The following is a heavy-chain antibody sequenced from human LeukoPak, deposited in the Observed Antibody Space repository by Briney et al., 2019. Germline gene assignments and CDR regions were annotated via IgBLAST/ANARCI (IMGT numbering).Heavy chain of an antibody. V-gene: IGHV4-34*01. J-gene: IGHJ4*02. CDR3: ARAPLDRRYFDY. CDR2: INHSGST. Sequence: KPSETLSLTCAVNGGSFSGYYWSWIRQPPGKGLEWIGEINHSGSTNCNPSLKSRVTISVDTSKNQFSLKLSSVTAADTAVYYCARAPLDRRYFDYWGQGTLVTVSS. CDR1: GGSFSGYY.